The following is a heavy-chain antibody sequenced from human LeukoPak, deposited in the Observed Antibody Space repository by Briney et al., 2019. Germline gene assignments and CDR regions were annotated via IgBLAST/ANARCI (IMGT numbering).Heavy chain of an antibody. J-gene: IGHJ3*02. D-gene: IGHD3-22*01. CDR1: GFTVSSNY. Sequence: PGGSLRLSCAASGFTVSSNYMSWVRQAPGKGLEWVSVIYSGGSTYYADSVKGRFTISRDNSKNTLYLQMNSLRAEDTAVYYCAKADYYDSSGYYFHAFDIWGQGTMVTVSS. V-gene: IGHV3-66*01. CDR3: AKADYYDSSGYYFHAFDI. CDR2: IYSGGST.